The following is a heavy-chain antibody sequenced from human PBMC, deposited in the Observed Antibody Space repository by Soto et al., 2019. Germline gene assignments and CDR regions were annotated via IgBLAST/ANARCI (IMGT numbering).Heavy chain of an antibody. J-gene: IGHJ4*02. V-gene: IGHV3-74*01. CDR2: INSDGTIT. CDR3: TRDGGGRYYGGFDN. Sequence: EVHLVESGGGLVQPGGCLRLSCATSGFNFSTYWVHWVRQVPGKGLVWVSRINSDGTITDYADPVKGRFTTSRDNAKQTLYLEMNRLRADDTAIYYCTRDGGGRYYGGFDNWGQGTLVTVSS. D-gene: IGHD1-26*01. CDR1: GFNFSTYW.